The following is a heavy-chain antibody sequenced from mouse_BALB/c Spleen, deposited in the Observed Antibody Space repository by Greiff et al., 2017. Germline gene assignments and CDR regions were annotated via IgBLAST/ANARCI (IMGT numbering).Heavy chain of an antibody. CDR3: ARHDYDDGAWFAY. CDR1: GFTFSSYG. Sequence: EVKLQESGGDLVKPGGSLKLSCAASGFTFSSYGMSWVRQTPDKRLEWVATISSGGSYTYYPDSVKGRFTISRDNAKNTLYLQMSSLKSEDTAMYYCARHDYDDGAWFAYWGQGTLVTVSA. J-gene: IGHJ3*01. V-gene: IGHV5-6*01. D-gene: IGHD2-4*01. CDR2: ISSGGSYT.